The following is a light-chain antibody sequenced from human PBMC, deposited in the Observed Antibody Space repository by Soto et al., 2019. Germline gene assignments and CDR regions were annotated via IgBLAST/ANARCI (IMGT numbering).Light chain of an antibody. Sequence: DIVLTQSPGTLSLSPGERATLSCRASQSVYKSCLAWYQQKPGQAPRLLIYAAATRATGIPDRFSGSGSGADFTLTINGLEPEDFAVYYCHQYGSAPGTFGQGTKLEIK. CDR3: HQYGSAPGT. V-gene: IGKV3-20*01. CDR1: QSVYKSC. CDR2: AAA. J-gene: IGKJ2*01.